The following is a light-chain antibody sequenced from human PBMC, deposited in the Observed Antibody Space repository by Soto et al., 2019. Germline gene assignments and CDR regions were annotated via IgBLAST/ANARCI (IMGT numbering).Light chain of an antibody. Sequence: EIVSTQSPDTLSLSPGERATLSCRASQSVNNKHLTWYQQKPGQAPRLLIFGASSRATGIPDRFSGSGSGTDFTLTISRLEPEDFAVYYCQQYGSTPLTFGGGTKVDIK. CDR2: GAS. CDR3: QQYGSTPLT. J-gene: IGKJ4*01. V-gene: IGKV3-20*01. CDR1: QSVNNKH.